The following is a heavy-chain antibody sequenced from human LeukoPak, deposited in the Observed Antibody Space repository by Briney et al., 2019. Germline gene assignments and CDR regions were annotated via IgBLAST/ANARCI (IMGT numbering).Heavy chain of an antibody. CDR3: ARDPLRYLRVGHYDY. CDR1: GFTFSNSA. CDR2: IDYDSSNI. V-gene: IGHV3-21*01. Sequence: GGSLRLSCAASGFTFSNSAMNWVRQVPGKGLEWVSSIDYDSSNIYYAASVRGRFTISRDNARNSVYLQMNSLRVEDTAVYYCARDPLRYLRVGHYDYWGQGTRVAVSS. J-gene: IGHJ4*02. D-gene: IGHD3-9*01.